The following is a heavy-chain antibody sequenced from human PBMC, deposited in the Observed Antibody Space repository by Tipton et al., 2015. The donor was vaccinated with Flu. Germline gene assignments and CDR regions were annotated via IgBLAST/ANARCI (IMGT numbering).Heavy chain of an antibody. V-gene: IGHV4-59*01. CDR2: VYYSGST. CDR1: GGSISSYF. J-gene: IGHJ4*02. Sequence: LSLTCSVSGGSISSYFWNWIRQAPGKGLEWIGNVYYSGSTDYNPTLKGRVSMSLDSSKNQFTLKLSSVTAADTAVYFCARDSAVVPRALDYWGQGILVSVSS. D-gene: IGHD2-15*01. CDR3: ARDSAVVPRALDY.